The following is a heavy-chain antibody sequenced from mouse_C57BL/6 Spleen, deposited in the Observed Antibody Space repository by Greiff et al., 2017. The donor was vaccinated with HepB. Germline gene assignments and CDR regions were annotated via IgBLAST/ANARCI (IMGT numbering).Heavy chain of an antibody. Sequence: QVQLQQPGAELVMPGASVKLSCKASGYTFTSYWMHWVKQRPGQGLEWIGEIDPSDSYTNYNQKFKGKSTLTVDKSSSTAYMQLSSLTSEDSAVSYCARITTVYFDVWGTGTTVTVSS. CDR2: IDPSDSYT. V-gene: IGHV1-69*01. D-gene: IGHD1-1*01. CDR1: GYTFTSYW. J-gene: IGHJ1*03. CDR3: ARITTVYFDV.